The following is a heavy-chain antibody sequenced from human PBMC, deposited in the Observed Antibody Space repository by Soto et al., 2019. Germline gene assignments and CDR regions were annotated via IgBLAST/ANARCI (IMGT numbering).Heavy chain of an antibody. V-gene: IGHV1-46*01. CDR1: GDTFTSYY. CDR3: ARSSGGNFGIIIEGSNWFDP. CDR2: INPHGGST. D-gene: IGHD3-3*01. J-gene: IGHJ5*02. Sequence: QVRLVQSGAEVRRPGASVKVSCKAPGDTFTSYYLNWVRQAPGQGLEWMGVINPHGGSTKYAQKFQGRVTMTSATSRSTVYRELRSLRSDDTALYYCARSSGGNFGIIIEGSNWFDPWGQGTLVTVSS.